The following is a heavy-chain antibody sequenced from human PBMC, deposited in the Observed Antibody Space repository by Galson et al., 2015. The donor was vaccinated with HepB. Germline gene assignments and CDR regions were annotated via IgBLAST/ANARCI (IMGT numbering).Heavy chain of an antibody. V-gene: IGHV3-23*01. CDR2: ISGNGDST. J-gene: IGHJ5*01. D-gene: IGHD5-18*01. CDR1: GFAFDTHA. Sequence: SLRLSCAASGFAFDTHAMSWVRQAPGRGMEWISGISGNGDSTFYADSVKGRSTVSRDNSNNMLYLQMNSLRAEDAGLYFCAKGYGLFDSWGQGILSPSPQ. CDR3: AKGYGLFDS.